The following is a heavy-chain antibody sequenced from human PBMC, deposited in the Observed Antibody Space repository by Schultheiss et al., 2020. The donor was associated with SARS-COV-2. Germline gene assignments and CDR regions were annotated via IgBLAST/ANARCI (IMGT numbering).Heavy chain of an antibody. CDR3: VRSSGRPDY. D-gene: IGHD6-19*01. V-gene: IGHV3-30*03. J-gene: IGHJ4*02. CDR1: GFTFSSYG. Sequence: GGSLRLSCAASGFTFSSYGMHWVRQAPGKGLEWVAVISYDGSNKYYADSVKGRFTISRDKAKNTLYLQMNSLRVEDTAVYYCVRSSGRPDYWGQGTQVTVSS. CDR2: ISYDGSNK.